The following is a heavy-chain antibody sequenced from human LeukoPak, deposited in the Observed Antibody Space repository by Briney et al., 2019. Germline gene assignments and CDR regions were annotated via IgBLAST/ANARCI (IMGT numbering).Heavy chain of an antibody. V-gene: IGHV3-74*01. CDR3: ARVPATGTQFDY. J-gene: IGHJ4*02. CDR1: RLTFNNYW. D-gene: IGHD6-13*01. Sequence: GGSLRLSCTASRLTFNNYWMHWVRQAPGKGLVWVSRINIDGSSISYADSVKGRFTISRDNAKNTLYLQMNSLRAEDTAVYYCARVPATGTQFDYWDQGTLVTVSS. CDR2: INIDGSSI.